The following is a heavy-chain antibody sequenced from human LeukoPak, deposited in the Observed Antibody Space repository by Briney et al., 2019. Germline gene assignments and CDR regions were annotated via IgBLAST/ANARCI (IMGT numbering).Heavy chain of an antibody. CDR2: IKSKSDGGTT. J-gene: IGHJ3*02. CDR3: TTALVRGFNAFDI. D-gene: IGHD3-10*01. V-gene: IGHV3-15*01. Sequence: GGSLRLSCAASGITFSNAWIHWVRQAPGKGLEWVGRIKSKSDGGTTDYAAPVKGRFTISRDDSKNTLYLQMNSLKTEDTAVYYCTTALVRGFNAFDIWGQGTMVTVSS. CDR1: GITFSNAW.